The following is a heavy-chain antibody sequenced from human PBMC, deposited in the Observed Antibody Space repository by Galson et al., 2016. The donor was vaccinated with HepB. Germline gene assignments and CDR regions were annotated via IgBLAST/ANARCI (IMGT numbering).Heavy chain of an antibody. CDR1: GFSVITF. D-gene: IGHD3-10*02. J-gene: IGHJ4*02. CDR3: LREKWYHYIL. CDR2: INTNDGR. V-gene: IGHV3-53*01. Sequence: SLRLSCAASGFSVITFMAWVRQAPGKGLEWVSLINTNDGRTYADSVQGRFTISRDTSKNTLYLQMDSLRTQDTAVYYCLREKWYHYILWGQGTQVTVSS.